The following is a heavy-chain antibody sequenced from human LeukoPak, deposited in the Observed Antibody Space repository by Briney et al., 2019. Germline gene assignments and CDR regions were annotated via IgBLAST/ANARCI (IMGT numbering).Heavy chain of an antibody. J-gene: IGHJ4*02. Sequence: PSETLSLTCAVSGGSISSGGYSWSWIRQPPGKGLEWIGYIYHSGSTNYNPSLKSRVTISVDTSKNQFSLKLSSVTAADTAVYYCARGGRYYYDSSGYYYASGGVGFDYWGQGTLVTVSS. CDR3: ARGGRYYYDSSGYYYASGGVGFDY. V-gene: IGHV4-30-2*01. D-gene: IGHD3-22*01. CDR2: IYHSGST. CDR1: GGSISSGGYS.